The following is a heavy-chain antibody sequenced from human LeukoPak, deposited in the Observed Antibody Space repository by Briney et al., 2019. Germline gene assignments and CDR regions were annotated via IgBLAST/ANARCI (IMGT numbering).Heavy chain of an antibody. J-gene: IGHJ6*03. CDR3: ARDGFTDYMDV. V-gene: IGHV3-74*01. CDR1: AFTFSSYW. CDR2: INTDGSST. Sequence: GGSLRLSCAASAFTFSSYWMHWVRQAPGKGLVWVSRINTDGSSTSYADSVKGRFTISRGNAKNTLYLQMNSLRAEDTAVYYCARDGFTDYMDVWGKGTTVTVSS. D-gene: IGHD2-8*02.